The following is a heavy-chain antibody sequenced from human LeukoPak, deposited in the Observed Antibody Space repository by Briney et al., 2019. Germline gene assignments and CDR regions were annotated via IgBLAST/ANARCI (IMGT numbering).Heavy chain of an antibody. V-gene: IGHV1-3*01. CDR3: AREMVRGVTRGRFDY. CDR2: INAGNGNP. J-gene: IGHJ4*02. D-gene: IGHD3-10*01. CDR1: GYTFTTYN. Sequence: ASVKVSCKASGYTFTTYNMHWVRQAPGQRLEWMGWINAGNGNPKYSQKFQARVTITRDTSASTAYMELSSLRSEDTAVYYCAREMVRGVTRGRFDYWGRGTLVTVSS.